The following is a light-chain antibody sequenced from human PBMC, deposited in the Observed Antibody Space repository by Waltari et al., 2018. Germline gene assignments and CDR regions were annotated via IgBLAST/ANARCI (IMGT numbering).Light chain of an antibody. CDR3: CSYSGDNSFL. CDR2: DVN. J-gene: IGLJ2*01. CDR1: SSDVGTDKY. V-gene: IGLV2-8*01. Sequence: QSALTQPPSASGSPGQSVTISCTGASSDVGTDKYVSWYQQHPGKAPKLIIYDVNTRPSGVPDRFSGSKSGNTASLTVSGLQAEDEADYFCCSYSGDNSFLFGGGTKLTVL.